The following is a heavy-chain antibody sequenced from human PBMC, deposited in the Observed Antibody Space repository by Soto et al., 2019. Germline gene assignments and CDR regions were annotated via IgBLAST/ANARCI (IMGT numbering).Heavy chain of an antibody. J-gene: IGHJ4*02. Sequence: QVQLVESGGGVVHPGRSLRLSCAASGFTFSSYAMHWVRQAPGKGLEWVAVISYDGSNKYYADSVKGRFTIYRDNSKNTLYLQMNSLRAEDTAVYYCARELRYYFDYRGQGTLVTVSS. CDR3: ARELRYYFDY. CDR1: GFTFSSYA. CDR2: ISYDGSNK. V-gene: IGHV3-30-3*01.